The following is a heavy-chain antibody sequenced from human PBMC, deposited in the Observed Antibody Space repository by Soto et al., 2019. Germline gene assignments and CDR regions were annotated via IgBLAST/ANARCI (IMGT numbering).Heavy chain of an antibody. CDR2: IKQDGSEK. D-gene: IGHD5-12*01. CDR3: ERDLVEMATIGIDY. J-gene: IGHJ4*02. Sequence: PGWSLRLSCAASGFTFSSYWMSWVRQAPGKGLEWVANIKQDGSEKYYVDSVKGRFTISRDNAKNSLYMQMNSLRAEDTAVYYCERDLVEMATIGIDYWGQGTLVTVSA. V-gene: IGHV3-7*01. CDR1: GFTFSSYW.